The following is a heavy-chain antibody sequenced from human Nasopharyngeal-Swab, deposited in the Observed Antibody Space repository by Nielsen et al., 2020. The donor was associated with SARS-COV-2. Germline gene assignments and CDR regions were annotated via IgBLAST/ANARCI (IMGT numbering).Heavy chain of an antibody. CDR1: GFTFSSYW. Sequence: GGSLRLSCAASGFTFSSYWRHWVRQAPGKGLVWVSRINSDGSSTSYADSVKGRFTISRDNAKNTLYLQMNSLRAEDTAVYYCARALYSSGWYLDYWGQGTLVTVSS. CDR2: INSDGSST. CDR3: ARALYSSGWYLDY. D-gene: IGHD6-19*01. J-gene: IGHJ4*02. V-gene: IGHV3-74*01.